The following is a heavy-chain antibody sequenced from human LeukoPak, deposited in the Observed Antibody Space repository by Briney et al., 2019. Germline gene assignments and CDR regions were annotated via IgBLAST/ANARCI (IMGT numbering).Heavy chain of an antibody. CDR3: ARPAQNYYDSSGYYYGGNFDY. Sequence: GESLKISCKGSGYSFTSYWIGWVRQMPGKGLEWMGIIYPGDSDTRYSPSFQGQVTISADKSISTAYLQWSSLKASDTAMYYCARPAQNYYDSSGYYYGGNFDYWGQGTLVTVSS. CDR2: IYPGDSDT. D-gene: IGHD3-22*01. V-gene: IGHV5-51*01. CDR1: GYSFTSYW. J-gene: IGHJ4*02.